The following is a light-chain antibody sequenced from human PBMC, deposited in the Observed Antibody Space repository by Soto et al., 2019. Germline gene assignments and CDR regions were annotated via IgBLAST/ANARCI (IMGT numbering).Light chain of an antibody. J-gene: IGKJ5*01. CDR2: GAS. CDR3: QQYGSSPIT. V-gene: IGKV3-20*01. Sequence: DIVLTQSPGTLSLSPGERATLSCRASQSVSSTYLAWYQQKSGQAPRLLMYGASSRATGIPDRLSGSGSGTDFTLTISRLEPEDFAVYYCQQYGSSPITFGQGTRLEIK. CDR1: QSVSSTY.